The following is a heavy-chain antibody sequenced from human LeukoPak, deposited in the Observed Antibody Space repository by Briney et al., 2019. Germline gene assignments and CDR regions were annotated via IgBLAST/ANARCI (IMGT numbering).Heavy chain of an antibody. CDR2: IAISGTYI. CDR3: ARDLSATARAYDY. J-gene: IGHJ4*02. CDR1: GFILSDYN. Sequence: GGSLRLSCAASGFILSDYNMNWVRQAPGKGLEWVSFIAISGTYITHADSVKGRFTISRDNAKNSPYLQMNSLRAEDTAVYYCARDLSATARAYDYWGQEILVTVSS. V-gene: IGHV3-21*01. D-gene: IGHD1-26*01.